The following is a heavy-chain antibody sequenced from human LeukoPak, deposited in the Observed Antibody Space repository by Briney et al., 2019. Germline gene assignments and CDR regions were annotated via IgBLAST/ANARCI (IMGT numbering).Heavy chain of an antibody. CDR1: GGSISSYY. Sequence: SGTLSLTCTVSGGSISSYYWSWIRQPPGKGLEWIGYIYYSGSTNYNPSLKSRVTISVDTSKNQFSLKLSSVTAADTAVYYCARVNVIAAAGPHFDYWGQGTLVTVSS. J-gene: IGHJ4*02. D-gene: IGHD6-13*01. CDR2: IYYSGST. V-gene: IGHV4-59*01. CDR3: ARVNVIAAAGPHFDY.